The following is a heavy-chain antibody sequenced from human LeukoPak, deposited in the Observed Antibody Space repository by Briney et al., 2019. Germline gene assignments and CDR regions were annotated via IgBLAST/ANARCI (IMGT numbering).Heavy chain of an antibody. D-gene: IGHD3-16*02. J-gene: IGHJ4*02. CDR2: ISGSGGST. CDR1: GFTFSSYG. CDR3: ARAGNPRVVV. V-gene: IGHV3-23*01. Sequence: GGSLRLSCAASGFTFSSYGMSWVRQAPGKGLEWVSAISGSGGSTYYADSVKGRFTISRDNTKNTLYLQMNSLRAEDTAVYYCARAGNPRVVVWGQACPVTVSS.